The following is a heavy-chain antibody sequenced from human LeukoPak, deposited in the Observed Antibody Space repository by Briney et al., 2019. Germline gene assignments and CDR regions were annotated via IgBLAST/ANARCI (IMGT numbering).Heavy chain of an antibody. CDR2: IYSGGST. Sequence: PGGSLRLSCAASGFTVSTNYMSWVRQAPGKGLEWVSVIYSGGSTHYADSVKGRFTISRDNSKNTLYLQMNSLRAEDTAVYYCATPLWFGDLLPLNYWGQGTLVTVSS. CDR1: GFTVSTNY. V-gene: IGHV3-53*01. CDR3: ATPLWFGDLLPLNY. J-gene: IGHJ4*02. D-gene: IGHD3-10*01.